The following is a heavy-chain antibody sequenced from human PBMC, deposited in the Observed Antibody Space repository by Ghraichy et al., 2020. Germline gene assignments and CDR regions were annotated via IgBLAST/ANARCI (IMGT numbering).Heavy chain of an antibody. J-gene: IGHJ5*02. CDR3: ARDPNYYDSSDYYYAGWFDP. V-gene: IGHV4-34*01. CDR1: GGSFSGYY. CDR2: INHSGST. D-gene: IGHD3-22*01. Sequence: ESLNISCAVYGGSFSGYYWSWIRQPPGKGLEWIGEINHSGSTDYNPSLKSRVTISVDTSKNQFSLKLSSVTAADTAVYYCARDPNYYDSSDYYYAGWFDPWGLGTLVTVSS.